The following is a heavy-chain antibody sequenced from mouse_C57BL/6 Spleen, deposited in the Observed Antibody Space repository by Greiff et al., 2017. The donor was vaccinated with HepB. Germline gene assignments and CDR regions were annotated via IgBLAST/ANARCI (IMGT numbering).Heavy chain of an antibody. V-gene: IGHV1-77*01. CDR1: GYTFTDYY. CDR2: IGPGSGST. J-gene: IGHJ1*03. D-gene: IGHD1-1*01. CDR3: ARSRGYYYGRNLPWYFDV. Sequence: QVQLQQSGAELVKPGASVKISCKASGYTFTDYYINWVKQRPGQGLEWIGKIGPGSGSTYYNEKFKGKATLTADKSSSTAYMQLSSLTSEDSAVYFCARSRGYYYGRNLPWYFDVWGTGTTVTVSS.